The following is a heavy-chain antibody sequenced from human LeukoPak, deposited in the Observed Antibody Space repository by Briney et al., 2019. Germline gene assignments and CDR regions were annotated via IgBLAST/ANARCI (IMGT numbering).Heavy chain of an antibody. CDR2: ISYSGSTT. J-gene: IGHJ4*02. CDR1: GGSISSSSVY. V-gene: IGHV4-39*02. Sequence: SETLSLTCTVSGGSISSSSVYWGWIRQPPGKGLEWIATISYSGSTTSYNPSLKSRVTISVDTSKNQFSLKLNSMTAADTAVYYCARDYYDSSGASFDYWGQGTLVTVSS. CDR3: ARDYYDSSGASFDY. D-gene: IGHD3-22*01.